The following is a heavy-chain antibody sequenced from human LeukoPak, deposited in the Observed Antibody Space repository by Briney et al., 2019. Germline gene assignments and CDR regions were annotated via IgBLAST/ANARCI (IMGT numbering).Heavy chain of an antibody. V-gene: IGHV1-8*01. Sequence: ASVKVSCKASGYTFTSYDINWVRQATGQGLEWMGWMNPNSGNAGYAQKFQGRVTMTRNTSISTAYMELSSLRSEDTAVYYCARVCWSGYYFLCYWGQGTLVTVSS. CDR3: ARVCWSGYYFLCY. CDR1: GYTFTSYD. D-gene: IGHD3-3*01. CDR2: MNPNSGNA. J-gene: IGHJ4*02.